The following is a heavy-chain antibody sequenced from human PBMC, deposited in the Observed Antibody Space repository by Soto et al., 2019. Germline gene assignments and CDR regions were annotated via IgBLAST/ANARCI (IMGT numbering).Heavy chain of an antibody. V-gene: IGHV3-33*01. CDR3: VRGPGVRLHFHTHGFPGTY. Sequence: QAQLVESGGTVVKPGKSLRLSCAASGFMFNSYGMNWVRQAPGKGLEWVAVIWSEGRDKYYADSVTGRFTISRADSKNTLYLQMDSLRVEDTAVYDCVRGPGVRLHFHTHGFPGTYWGQGTLVPVSS. CDR2: IWSEGRDK. CDR1: GFMFNSYG. J-gene: IGHJ4*02. D-gene: IGHD2-8*01.